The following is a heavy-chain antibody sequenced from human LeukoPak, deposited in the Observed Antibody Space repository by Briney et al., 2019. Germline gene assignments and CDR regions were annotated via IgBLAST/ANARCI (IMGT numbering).Heavy chain of an antibody. D-gene: IGHD3-22*01. J-gene: IGHJ6*03. Sequence: MASETLSLTCAVYGGSFSGYYWSWIRQPPGKGLEWIGEINHSGSTNYNPSLKSRVTISVDTSKNQFSLKLSSVTAADTAAYYCARKNRDSSGYYYYYYYMHVWGTGTTVTVSS. CDR2: INHSGST. V-gene: IGHV4-34*01. CDR1: GGSFSGYY. CDR3: ARKNRDSSGYYYYYYYMHV.